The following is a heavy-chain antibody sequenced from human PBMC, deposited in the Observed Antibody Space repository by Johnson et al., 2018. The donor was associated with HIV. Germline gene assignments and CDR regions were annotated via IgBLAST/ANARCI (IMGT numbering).Heavy chain of an antibody. V-gene: IGHV3-30*04. CDR1: GFTFSSYA. CDR3: AKDTMVQGGPDAFDI. CDR2: ISYDGSNK. D-gene: IGHD3-10*01. Sequence: QVQLVESGGGVVQPGRSLRLSCAASGFTFSSYAMHWVRQAPGKGLEWVAVISYDGSNKYYADSVKGRFTISRDNSKNTLYLQMNSLRAEDTAVYYCAKDTMVQGGPDAFDIWGQGTMVTVSS. J-gene: IGHJ3*02.